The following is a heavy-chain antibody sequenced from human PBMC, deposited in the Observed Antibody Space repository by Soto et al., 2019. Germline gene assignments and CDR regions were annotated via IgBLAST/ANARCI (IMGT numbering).Heavy chain of an antibody. J-gene: IGHJ6*02. V-gene: IGHV3-33*01. Sequence: QVQLEESGGGVVQSGRSLRLSCEASGFIFSNFGMHWVRQAPGKGLEWVAVIWYDGNKKYYVDSVKGRFTISRDNSKNTLYLQMDSLRVDDTAVYYCARGPKRQGGLDVWGQGTTVTVS. CDR3: ARGPKRQGGLDV. CDR1: GFIFSNFG. CDR2: IWYDGNKK.